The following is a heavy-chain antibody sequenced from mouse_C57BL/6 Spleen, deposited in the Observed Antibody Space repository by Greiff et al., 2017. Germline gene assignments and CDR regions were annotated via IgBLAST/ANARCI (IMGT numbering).Heavy chain of an antibody. CDR1: GYTFTDYE. Sequence: QVQLQQSGAELVRPGASVTLSCKASGYTFTDYEMHWVKQTPVHGLEWLGAIDPETGGTAYNQKFKGKAILTADKSSSTAYMELRSLTSEDSAVYYCTRSHYGSSYFGYWGQGTTLTVSS. V-gene: IGHV1-15*01. CDR2: IDPETGGT. J-gene: IGHJ2*01. CDR3: TRSHYGSSYFGY. D-gene: IGHD1-1*01.